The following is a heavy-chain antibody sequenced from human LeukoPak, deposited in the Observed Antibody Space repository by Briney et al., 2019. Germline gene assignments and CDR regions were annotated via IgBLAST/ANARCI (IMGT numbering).Heavy chain of an antibody. CDR3: AREGSGSRPFDY. J-gene: IGHJ4*02. V-gene: IGHV4-34*08. CDR2: INHSGST. D-gene: IGHD3-10*01. Sequence: PGGSLRLSCAASGFTVSSNYMSWVRQAPGKGLEWVGEINHSGSTNYDPSLESRVTISVDTSKNQFSLKLSSVTAADTAVYYCAREGSGSRPFDYWGQGTLVTVSS. CDR1: GFTVSSNY.